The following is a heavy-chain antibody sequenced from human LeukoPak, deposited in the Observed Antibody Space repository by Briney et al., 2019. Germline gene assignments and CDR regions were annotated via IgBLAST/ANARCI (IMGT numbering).Heavy chain of an antibody. J-gene: IGHJ4*02. CDR3: ARTWYSSGWLFDY. V-gene: IGHV3-7*03. Sequence: GGSLRLSCAASGFTFSSYWMSWVRQAPGKGLEWVANIKQDGREKYYVDSVKGRFTISRDNAKKSLYLQMNSLRAEDTAVYYCARTWYSSGWLFDYWGQGTLVTVST. CDR1: GFTFSSYW. D-gene: IGHD6-19*01. CDR2: IKQDGREK.